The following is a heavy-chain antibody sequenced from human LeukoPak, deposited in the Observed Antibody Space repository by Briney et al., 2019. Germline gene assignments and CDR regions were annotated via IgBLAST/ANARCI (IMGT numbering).Heavy chain of an antibody. CDR3: ARAGYYSTSWIDY. J-gene: IGHJ4*02. CDR1: GFTFSVYY. CDR2: TSSSSSYT. Sequence: NPGGSLRLSCAASGFTFSVYYMSWIRQAPGKGLEWVSYTSSSSSYTNYADSVKGRFTISRDNAKNSLYLQMNSLRAEDTAVYYCARAGYYSTSWIDYWGQGTLVTVSS. D-gene: IGHD6-13*01. V-gene: IGHV3-11*06.